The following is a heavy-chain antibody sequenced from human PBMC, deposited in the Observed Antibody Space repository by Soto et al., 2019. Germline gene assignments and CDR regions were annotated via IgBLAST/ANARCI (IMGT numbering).Heavy chain of an antibody. CDR2: IYYSGST. CDR1: GGSIRSYY. V-gene: IGHV4-59*01. Sequence: SETLSLTCSVSGGSIRSYYWSWIRQPPGKGLEWIGYIYYSGSTKYNPSLKSRVTISVDTSKNQFSLKLSSVTAADTAVYYCARGRGYSGYESTYYFDYWGQGTLVTVSS. J-gene: IGHJ4*02. CDR3: ARGRGYSGYESTYYFDY. D-gene: IGHD5-12*01.